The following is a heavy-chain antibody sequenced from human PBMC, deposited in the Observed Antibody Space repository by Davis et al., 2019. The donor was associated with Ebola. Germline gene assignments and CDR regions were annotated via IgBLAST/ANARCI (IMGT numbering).Heavy chain of an antibody. D-gene: IGHD2-8*01. V-gene: IGHV4-39*01. CDR1: GGSISSSSYY. J-gene: IGHJ4*02. CDR3: ARLPGYCTNGVCYTGEIYY. CDR2: IYYSGST. Sequence: MPSETLSLTCAVSGGSISSSSYYWGWIRQPPGKGLEWIGSIYYSGSTYYNPSLKSRVTISVDTSKNQFSLKLSSVTAADTAVYYCARLPGYCTNGVCYTGEIYYWGQGTLVTVSS.